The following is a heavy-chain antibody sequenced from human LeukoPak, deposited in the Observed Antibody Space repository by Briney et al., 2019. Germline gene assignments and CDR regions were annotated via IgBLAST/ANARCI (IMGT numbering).Heavy chain of an antibody. CDR1: GFTFSAYA. CDR3: AKGAMPYYDGSGYNYFDY. J-gene: IGHJ4*02. CDR2: MSGSGGMT. Sequence: GGSLRLSCAVSGFTFSAYAMSWVHQAPGKGLEWVSAMSGSGGMTYYADSVKGRSSISRDNSKNTLHLQMNSLRAEDTAVYYCAKGAMPYYDGSGYNYFDYWGQGTPVTVSS. D-gene: IGHD3-22*01. V-gene: IGHV3-23*01.